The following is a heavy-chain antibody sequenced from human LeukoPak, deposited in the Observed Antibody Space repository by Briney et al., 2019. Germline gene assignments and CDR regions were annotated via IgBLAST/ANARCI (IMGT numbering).Heavy chain of an antibody. J-gene: IGHJ6*02. CDR1: GGSVSSSIYY. Sequence: KASETLSLTCTVSGGSVSSSIYYWSWIRQPPGKGLEWIGYIYYTGSTNYNPSLKSRVTISVDTSKNQFSLKLSSVTAADAAVYSCASGRYYYSNTQLYYYYYGLDVWGPGTTVTVSS. CDR2: IYYTGST. D-gene: IGHD3-22*01. CDR3: ASGRYYYSNTQLYYYYYGLDV. V-gene: IGHV4-61*01.